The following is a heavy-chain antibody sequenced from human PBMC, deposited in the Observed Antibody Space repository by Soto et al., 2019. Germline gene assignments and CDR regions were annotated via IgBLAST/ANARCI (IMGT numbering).Heavy chain of an antibody. CDR3: ARGHSTDCSNGVCSFFYNHEMDV. J-gene: IGHJ6*02. D-gene: IGHD2-8*01. V-gene: IGHV1-2*04. CDR2: INPKSGGT. Sequence: ASVKVSCKASGYSFTDYHIHWVRQAPGQGLEWLGRINPKSGGTSTAQKLQGWVTMTRDRSISTVYMELTRLRSDDTAVYFCARGHSTDCSNGVCSFFYNHEMDVWGQGTTVTVS. CDR1: GYSFTDYH.